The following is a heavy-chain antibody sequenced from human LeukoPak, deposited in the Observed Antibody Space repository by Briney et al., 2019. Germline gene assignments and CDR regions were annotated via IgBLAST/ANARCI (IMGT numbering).Heavy chain of an antibody. CDR1: GFTFSSYT. Sequence: GGSLRLSCAASGFTFSSYTINWVRQTPGRGLEWVSYINVRSTTKYYADSVKGRFTISRDNAKNSVYLQMNSLRVEDTAVYYCARDGGMIRFGGQDVWGQGTTVTVS. V-gene: IGHV3-48*04. CDR3: ARDGGMIRFGGQDV. D-gene: IGHD3-16*01. CDR2: INVRSTTK. J-gene: IGHJ6*02.